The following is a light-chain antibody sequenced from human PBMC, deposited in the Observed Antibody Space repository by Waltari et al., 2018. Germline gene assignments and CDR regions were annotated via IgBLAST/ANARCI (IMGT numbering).Light chain of an antibody. CDR2: DVS. J-gene: IGLJ3*02. CDR1: SSDVGGYNY. CDR3: SSYTSSSTWV. V-gene: IGLV2-14*03. Sequence: QSAPTQPASVSGSPGQSITISCTGTSSDVGGYNYVSWYQQHPGKAPKLMIYDVSKRPSGVSNRFSGSKSGSTASLTISGLQAEDEADYYCSSYTSSSTWVFGGGTKLTVL.